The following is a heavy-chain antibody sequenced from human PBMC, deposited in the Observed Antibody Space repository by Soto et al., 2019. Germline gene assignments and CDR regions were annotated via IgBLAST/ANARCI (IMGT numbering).Heavy chain of an antibody. CDR2: IYWDDDK. J-gene: IGHJ4*02. V-gene: IGHV2-5*02. D-gene: IGHD2-8*01. Sequence: GPTLVNPPQTLTLTCTFSGFSLSTSGVGVGWIRQPPGKALEWLALIYWDDDKRYSPSLKSRLTITKDTSKNQVVLTMTNMDPVDTATYYCAHQNCTNGVCYLTFDNWGQGTLVTVSS. CDR1: GFSLSTSGVG. CDR3: AHQNCTNGVCYLTFDN.